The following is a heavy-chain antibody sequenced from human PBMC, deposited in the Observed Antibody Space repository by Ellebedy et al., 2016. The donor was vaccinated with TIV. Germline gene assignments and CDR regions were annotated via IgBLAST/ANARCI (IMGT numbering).Heavy chain of an antibody. Sequence: PGGSLRLSCAASGFTFSNYGMHWVRQAPGKGLEWVAVISYDGTNKYYADSVKGRITISIDNSKNTLYLQMNSLRAEDTAVYYCAKPYCSGGYCYWGYYFDSWGQGSLVTVSS. V-gene: IGHV3-30*18. J-gene: IGHJ4*02. CDR1: GFTFSNYG. CDR3: AKPYCSGGYCYWGYYFDS. CDR2: ISYDGTNK. D-gene: IGHD2-21*01.